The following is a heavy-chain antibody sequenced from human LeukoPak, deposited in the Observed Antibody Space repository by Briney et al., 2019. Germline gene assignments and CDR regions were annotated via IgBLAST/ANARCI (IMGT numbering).Heavy chain of an antibody. J-gene: IGHJ4*02. CDR1: GGSFSGYY. V-gene: IGHV4-34*01. CDR3: ARVRGYFDY. D-gene: IGHD3-10*01. Sequence: SETLSLTCAVYGGSFSGYYWSWIRQPPGKGLERIGEINHSGSTNYNPSLKSRVTISVDTSKNQFSLKLSSVTAADTAVYYCARVRGYFDYWGQGTLVTVSS. CDR2: INHSGST.